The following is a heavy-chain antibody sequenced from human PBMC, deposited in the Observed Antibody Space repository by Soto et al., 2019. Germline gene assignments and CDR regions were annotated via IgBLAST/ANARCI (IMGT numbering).Heavy chain of an antibody. D-gene: IGHD2-15*01. V-gene: IGHV3-72*01. CDR1: GFTFSDHY. J-gene: IGHJ4*02. CDR2: SRNKANSYTI. CDR3: ARSPGSAPRHFDY. Sequence: GGSLRLSCAASGFTFSDHYMDWVRQAPGKGLEWIARSRNKANSYTIEYAASVKGRFILSRDDSKNSLYLQMNSLKSEDTAVYYCARSPGSAPRHFDYWGQGT.